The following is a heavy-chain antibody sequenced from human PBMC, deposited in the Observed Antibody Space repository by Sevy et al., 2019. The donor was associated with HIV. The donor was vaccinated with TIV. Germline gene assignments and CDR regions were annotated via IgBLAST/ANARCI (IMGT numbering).Heavy chain of an antibody. CDR3: TSGSRGTDDDY. Sequence: GGSLRLSCVASGFTFSNSWMNWVRQAPGKGLEWVANINPGGTEEFYVDSVKGRFIISRDNAKNSLFLQMNSLRAEDTAVYYCTSGSRGTDDDYWGQGTLVTVSS. V-gene: IGHV3-7*01. CDR1: GFTFSNSW. J-gene: IGHJ4*02. CDR2: INPGGTEE. D-gene: IGHD2-2*01.